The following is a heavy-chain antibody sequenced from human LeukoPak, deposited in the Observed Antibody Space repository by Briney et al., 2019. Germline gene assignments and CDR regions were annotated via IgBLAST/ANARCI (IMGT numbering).Heavy chain of an antibody. Sequence: PGGSLRLSCAASGFTFSNYAMNWVRQAPGKGLEWVSVVGGDDATYYTDSVKGRFTISRDNSKNTLSLQMNSLRPEDTAVYYCAKDSRSYNGIYDAFDIWGQGTMVTVSS. V-gene: IGHV3-23*01. CDR3: AKDSRSYNGIYDAFDI. D-gene: IGHD2-8*01. J-gene: IGHJ3*02. CDR1: GFTFSNYA. CDR2: VGGDDAT.